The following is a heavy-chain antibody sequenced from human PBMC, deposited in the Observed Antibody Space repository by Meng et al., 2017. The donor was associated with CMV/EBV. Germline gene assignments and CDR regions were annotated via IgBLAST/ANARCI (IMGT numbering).Heavy chain of an antibody. CDR1: GFTFSSYE. V-gene: IGHV3-48*03. CDR2: ISSSGSTI. D-gene: IGHD1-7*01. J-gene: IGHJ4*02. Sequence: GESLKISCAASGFTFSSYEMSWVRQAPGKGLEWVSYISSSGSTIYYADSVKGRFTISRDNAKNSLYLQMNSLRAEDTAVYYCARERNWNSGVEYYFDYWGQGTLVTVSS. CDR3: ARERNWNSGVEYYFDY.